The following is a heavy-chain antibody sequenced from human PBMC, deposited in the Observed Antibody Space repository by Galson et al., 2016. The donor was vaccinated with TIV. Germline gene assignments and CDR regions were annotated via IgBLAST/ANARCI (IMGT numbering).Heavy chain of an antibody. CDR2: IYSGGTP. J-gene: IGHJ3*01. CDR1: GFAVSSNQ. D-gene: IGHD2-15*01. V-gene: IGHV3-53*01. Sequence: SLRLSCAASGFAVSSNQMNWVRQAPGKGLEWVSTIYSGGTPEYADSVKGRFIISRDTLKNTVSLQMNTLRTEDTAVYFCARAQESLAAVEAFDVWGQGTLVTVSS. CDR3: ARAQESLAAVEAFDV.